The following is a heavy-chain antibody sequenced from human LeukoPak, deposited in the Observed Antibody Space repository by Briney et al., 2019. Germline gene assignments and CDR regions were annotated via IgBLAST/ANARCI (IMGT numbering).Heavy chain of an antibody. CDR2: INWNGGST. J-gene: IGHJ3*02. V-gene: IGHV3-20*01. D-gene: IGHD6-25*01. Sequence: GGSLRLSCAASGFTFDDYGMSWVRQAPGKGLEWVSGINWNGGSTGSADSVKGRFTISRDNAKNSLSLQINSLRAEDTALYHCARGAGYQPFDIWGQGTMVTVSS. CDR1: GFTFDDYG. CDR3: ARGAGYQPFDI.